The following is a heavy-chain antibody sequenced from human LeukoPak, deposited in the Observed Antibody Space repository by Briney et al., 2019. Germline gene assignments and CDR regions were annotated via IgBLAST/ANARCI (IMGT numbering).Heavy chain of an antibody. CDR2: INPNSGGT. CDR3: ARHSSSVYYFDY. D-gene: IGHD6-6*01. Sequence: GASVKVSCKASGYTFTGYYMHWVRQAPGQGLEWMGWINPNSGGTNYAQKIQGRVTMTRDTSISTAYMELSRLRSDDTAVYYCARHSSSVYYFDYWGQGTLVTVSS. J-gene: IGHJ4*02. V-gene: IGHV1-2*02. CDR1: GYTFTGYY.